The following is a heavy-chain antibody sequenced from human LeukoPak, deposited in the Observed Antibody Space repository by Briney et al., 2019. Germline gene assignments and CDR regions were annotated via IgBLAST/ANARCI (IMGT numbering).Heavy chain of an antibody. CDR3: ARLSYDIVTDHYKKEIRRWFLDH. Sequence: SETLSLTCGVYGGSLSGYYWNWIRQSPGKGLEWIGEINDSGSTNYNPSLKSRATISVDTSKNQISLKLSSVTAADTAVYYCARLSYDIVTDHYKKEIRRWFLDHWGQGTLVTVSS. J-gene: IGHJ4*02. V-gene: IGHV4-34*01. CDR1: GGSLSGYY. CDR2: INDSGST. D-gene: IGHD3-9*01.